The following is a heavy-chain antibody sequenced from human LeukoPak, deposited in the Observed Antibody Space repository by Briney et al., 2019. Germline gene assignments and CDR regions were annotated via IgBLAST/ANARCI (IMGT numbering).Heavy chain of an antibody. CDR2: INEDGSEK. Sequence: GGSLGLSCEASGFSFSNHWMSWVRQAPGKGLEWVANINEDGSEKTYVDSVKGRFTISRDYAKKSVYLQMNSLTAEDTAMYYCARGVGWFDPWGQGTLVTVSP. CDR1: GFSFSNHW. J-gene: IGHJ5*02. V-gene: IGHV3-7*04. D-gene: IGHD2-2*01. CDR3: ARGVGWFDP.